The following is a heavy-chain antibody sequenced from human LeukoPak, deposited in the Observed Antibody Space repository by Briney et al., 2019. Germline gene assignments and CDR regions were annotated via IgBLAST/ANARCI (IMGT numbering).Heavy chain of an antibody. J-gene: IGHJ6*03. V-gene: IGHV3-20*01. CDR3: ARESPIVGSITSYMDV. Sequence: GGSLRLSCAASGFTFDDYGMSWVRHVPGKGLEWVSRINWKGGSTGYADSVKGRFCIYRDNAKNSLYLQMNSRRAEDPAVYDCARESPIVGSITSYMDVWGKGTTVTISS. CDR1: GFTFDDYG. CDR2: INWKGGST. D-gene: IGHD1-26*01.